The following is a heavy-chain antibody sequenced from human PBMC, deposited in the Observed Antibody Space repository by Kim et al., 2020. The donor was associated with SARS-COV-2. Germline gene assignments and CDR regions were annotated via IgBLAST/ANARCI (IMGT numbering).Heavy chain of an antibody. CDR2: IYDSGRT. CDR1: GGSISYYY. J-gene: IGHJ4*02. Sequence: SETLSLTCTVSGGSISYYYWSWIRQPPGKGLEWIGYIYDSGRTTYNPSLKSQVTISVDTSKDQFSLKLSSVTAADTAVYYCARQTESSSFFDYWGQGSLVTVSS. V-gene: IGHV4-59*01. CDR3: ARQTESSSFFDY. D-gene: IGHD6-6*01.